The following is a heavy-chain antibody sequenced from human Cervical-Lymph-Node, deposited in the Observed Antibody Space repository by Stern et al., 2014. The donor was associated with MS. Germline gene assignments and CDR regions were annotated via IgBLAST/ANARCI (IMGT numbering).Heavy chain of an antibody. V-gene: IGHV3-7*01. CDR2: IKQDGSEK. Sequence: EMQLVESGGGLVQPGGSLRLSCAASGFSFRMSWVRQAPGKGLEWVANIKQDGSEKYYVDSVKGRFTISRDNAKNSLYLQMNSLRAEDTAVYYCERLRTTGSLYGMDVWGQGTTVTVSS. CDR1: GFSFR. J-gene: IGHJ6*02. D-gene: IGHD1-1*01. CDR3: ERLRTTGSLYGMDV.